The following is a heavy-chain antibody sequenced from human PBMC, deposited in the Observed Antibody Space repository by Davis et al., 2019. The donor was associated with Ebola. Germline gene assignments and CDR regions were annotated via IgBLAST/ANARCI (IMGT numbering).Heavy chain of an antibody. Sequence: PSETLSLTCSVSGDSINSGRNYWAWIRQPPGKGLEWIASVYNSGSTYYNPALKSQVTMSVDTSKNQFSLNLTSVTAADTAVYYCARRESGWYDWFDSWGQGTLVAVSS. J-gene: IGHJ5*01. D-gene: IGHD6-19*01. CDR1: GDSINSGRNY. CDR3: ARRESGWYDWFDS. V-gene: IGHV4-39*01. CDR2: VYNSGST.